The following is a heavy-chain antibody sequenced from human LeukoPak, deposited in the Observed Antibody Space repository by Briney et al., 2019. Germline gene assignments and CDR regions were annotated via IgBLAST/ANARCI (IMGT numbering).Heavy chain of an antibody. D-gene: IGHD1-26*01. V-gene: IGHV4-39*07. J-gene: IGHJ4*02. CDR2: IYYSGST. Sequence: PSETLSLTCTVSGGSISSSSYYWGWIRQPPGKGLEWIGSIYYSGSTYYNPSLKSRVTISVDTSKNQFSLKLSSVTAADTAVYYCARSEWELLHPTFFDYWGQGTLVTVSS. CDR1: GGSISSSSYY. CDR3: ARSEWELLHPTFFDY.